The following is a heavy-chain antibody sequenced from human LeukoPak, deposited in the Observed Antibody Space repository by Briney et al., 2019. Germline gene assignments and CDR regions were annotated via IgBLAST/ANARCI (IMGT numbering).Heavy chain of an antibody. Sequence: SETLSLTCTVSGASVSSSSYFWGWIRQPPGKGLEWIGGIHYSGITYHNPSLKSRVTISADTSKNHFSLKLTSVTAADTAVYYCTRVQTLVRGVIIRPETFDYWGQGTLVTVSS. CDR2: IHYSGIT. CDR3: TRVQTLVRGVIIRPETFDY. J-gene: IGHJ4*02. V-gene: IGHV4-39*07. CDR1: GASVSSSSYF. D-gene: IGHD3-10*01.